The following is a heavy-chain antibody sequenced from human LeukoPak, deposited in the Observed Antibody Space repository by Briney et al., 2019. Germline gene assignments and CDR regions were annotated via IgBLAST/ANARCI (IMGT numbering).Heavy chain of an antibody. V-gene: IGHV3-9*01. CDR2: ITWNSGNI. Sequence: GGSLRLSCVASGFTFDDYAMHWVRQAPGKGLEWVSGITWNSGNIDYADSVKGRFTISRDNAKNSLYLQMNSLRAEDTALYYCAKDTRQRRRFGYCSGGSSYYFDYWGQGTLVTVSS. CDR3: AKDTRQRRRFGYCSGGSSYYFDY. CDR1: GFTFDDYA. J-gene: IGHJ4*02. D-gene: IGHD2-15*01.